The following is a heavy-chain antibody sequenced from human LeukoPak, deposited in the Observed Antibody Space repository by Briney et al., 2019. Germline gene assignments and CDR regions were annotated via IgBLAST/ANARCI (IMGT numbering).Heavy chain of an antibody. Sequence: SETLSLTCAVSGGSISSSSGNCWTWVRQPPGKGLEWIGYIYYSGSTYYTPSLRGRVTISVDTSKNQFSLNLSSVTAADTAVYYCARGYSLDYWGQGTLVTVSS. CDR2: IYYSGST. J-gene: IGHJ4*02. CDR3: ARGYSLDY. D-gene: IGHD5-18*01. CDR1: GGSISSSSGNC. V-gene: IGHV4-30-4*01.